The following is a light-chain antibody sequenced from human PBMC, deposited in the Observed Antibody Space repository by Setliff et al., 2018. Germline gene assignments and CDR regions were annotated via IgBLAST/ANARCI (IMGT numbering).Light chain of an antibody. CDR3: SSYAGSNNYV. Sequence: QSVLTQPASVSGSPGQSVTISCTGTSSDVGGYNYVSWYQQHPGKAPKLMIYEVSKWPSGVPDRFSGSKSGNTASLTVSGPQAEDEADYYCSSYAGSNNYVFGTGTKVTVL. V-gene: IGLV2-8*01. CDR2: EVS. CDR1: SSDVGGYNY. J-gene: IGLJ1*01.